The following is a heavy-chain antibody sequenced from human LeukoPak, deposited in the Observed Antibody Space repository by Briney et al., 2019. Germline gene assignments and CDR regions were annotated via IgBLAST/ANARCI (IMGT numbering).Heavy chain of an antibody. Sequence: GGSLRLSCGGSGFSFSSHWMSWVRQAPGKGLEWVANIKEDGRETFYVDSVKGRFTVSRDNAKNSLYLQMNSLRIEDAAVYYCMGGRGWLPENWGQGTLVTVSS. CDR1: GFSFSSHW. D-gene: IGHD3-22*01. V-gene: IGHV3-7*01. J-gene: IGHJ4*02. CDR3: MGGRGWLPEN. CDR2: IKEDGRET.